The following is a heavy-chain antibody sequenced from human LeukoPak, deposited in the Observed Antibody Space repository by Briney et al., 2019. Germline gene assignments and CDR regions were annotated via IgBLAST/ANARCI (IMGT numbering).Heavy chain of an antibody. Sequence: PGGSLRLSCAASGFTVSSNYMSWVRQAPGKGLEWVSVIYSGGSTYYADSVKGRFTISRDNSKNTLYLQMNSLRAEDTAVYYCAKDDYGGNSVPYAFDIWGQGTMVTVSS. J-gene: IGHJ3*02. CDR3: AKDDYGGNSVPYAFDI. CDR2: IYSGGST. V-gene: IGHV3-66*01. D-gene: IGHD4-23*01. CDR1: GFTVSSNY.